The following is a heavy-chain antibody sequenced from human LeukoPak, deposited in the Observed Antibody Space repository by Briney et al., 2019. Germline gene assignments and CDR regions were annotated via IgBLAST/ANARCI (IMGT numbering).Heavy chain of an antibody. V-gene: IGHV1-46*01. CDR2: INPSGGST. CDR1: GYTFTSYY. J-gene: IGHJ4*02. Sequence: VASVKVSCKASGYTFTSYYMHWVRQAPGEGLEWMGIINPSGGSTSYAQKFQGRVTMARDMSTSTVYMDLSSLRSEDTAVYYCARDRNGLLWFGELSGWGQGTLVTVSS. CDR3: ARDRNGLLWFGELSG. D-gene: IGHD3-10*01.